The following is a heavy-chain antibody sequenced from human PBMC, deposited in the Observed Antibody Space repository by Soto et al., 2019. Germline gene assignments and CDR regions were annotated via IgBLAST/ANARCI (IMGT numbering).Heavy chain of an antibody. D-gene: IGHD2-2*01. CDR3: ARVRGRGDIVVVPAAMGGGGDYYYYMDV. Sequence: EVQLVESGGGLVQPGGSLRLSCAASGFTFSSYAMHWVRQAPGKGLEYVSAISSNGGSTYYANSVKGRFTISRDNSKNTLCLQRGRLGAEDMAVYYGARVRGRGDIVVVPAAMGGGGDYYYYMDVWGKGTTVTVSS. CDR2: ISSNGGST. J-gene: IGHJ6*03. CDR1: GFTFSSYA. V-gene: IGHV3-64*01.